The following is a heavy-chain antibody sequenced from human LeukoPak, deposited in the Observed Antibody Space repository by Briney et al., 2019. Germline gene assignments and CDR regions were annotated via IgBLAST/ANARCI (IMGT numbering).Heavy chain of an antibody. CDR1: GFTFITYG. V-gene: IGHV3-74*01. D-gene: IGHD5-18*01. CDR2: INSDGINT. J-gene: IGHJ3*02. Sequence: PGGALRLSCAASGFTFITYGMNWVRQAPGKGLVWVSRINSDGINTNYAESLKVRFAISRDNAKNTMNLQMNSLRAEDTAVYYCAREDHGYRYVGAFDIWGQGTMVTVSS. CDR3: AREDHGYRYVGAFDI.